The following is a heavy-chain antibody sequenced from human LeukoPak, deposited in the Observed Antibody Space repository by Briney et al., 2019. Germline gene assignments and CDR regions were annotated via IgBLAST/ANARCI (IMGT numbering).Heavy chain of an antibody. CDR2: ISGSGTTI. J-gene: IGHJ4*02. CDR3: ARDRGYYDSSGYHQYYYFDY. CDR1: GFTFSSYS. D-gene: IGHD3-22*01. V-gene: IGHV3-48*01. Sequence: GGSLRLSCAASGFTFSSYSMNWVRQAPGKGLEWVSYISGSGTTIYYADSVKGRFTISRDNSKNTLYLQMNSLRAEDTAVYYCARDRGYYDSSGYHQYYYFDYWGQGTLVTVSS.